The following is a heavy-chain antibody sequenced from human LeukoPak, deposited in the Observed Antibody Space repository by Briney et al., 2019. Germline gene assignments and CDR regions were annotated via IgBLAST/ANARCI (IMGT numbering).Heavy chain of an antibody. D-gene: IGHD4-17*01. CDR1: GGSISSSSYY. J-gene: IGHJ4*02. V-gene: IGHV4-39*07. Sequence: SETLSLTCTVSGGSISSSSYYWGWIRQPPGEGLQWIGTIYYTGSTYYNPSLKSRITISVDTSKNQFSLKLNSVTAADTAVYYCARGGDYGDLRYFDYWGQGTLVTVSS. CDR3: ARGGDYGDLRYFDY. CDR2: IYYTGST.